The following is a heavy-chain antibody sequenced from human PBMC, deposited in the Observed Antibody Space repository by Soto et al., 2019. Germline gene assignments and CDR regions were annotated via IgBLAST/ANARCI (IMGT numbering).Heavy chain of an antibody. CDR1: GGSISTSDYY. J-gene: IGHJ5*02. Sequence: QLQLQESGPGLVKPSETLSLTCTVAGGSISTSDYYWGWIRQPPGKGLEWIGSIYHSGSTYHNPSLEGRVTISVDTTKNHFSLKLSSGTAADTAVYYCARHHYYGSGRYGGWFDPWGQGTLVTVSS. CDR2: IYHSGST. V-gene: IGHV4-39*01. D-gene: IGHD3-10*01. CDR3: ARHHYYGSGRYGGWFDP.